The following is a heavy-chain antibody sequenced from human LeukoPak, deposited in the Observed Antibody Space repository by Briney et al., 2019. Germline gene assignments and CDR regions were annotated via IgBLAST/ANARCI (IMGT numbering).Heavy chain of an antibody. CDR2: ISGSGGST. CDR1: GFTFSSYA. V-gene: IGHV3-23*01. CDR3: AKTDYGSGSYYTVNHYYYYYYMDV. J-gene: IGHJ6*03. Sequence: GGSLRLSCAASGFTFSSYAMSWVRQAPGKGLEWVSAISGSGGSTYYADSVKGRFTISRDNSKNTLYLQMNSLRAEDTAVYYCAKTDYGSGSYYTVNHYYYYYYMDVWDKGTTVTVSS. D-gene: IGHD3-10*01.